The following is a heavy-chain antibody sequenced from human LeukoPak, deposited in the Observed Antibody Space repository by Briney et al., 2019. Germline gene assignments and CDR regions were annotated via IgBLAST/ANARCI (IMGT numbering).Heavy chain of an antibody. CDR2: ISYDGSNK. CDR1: GFTFSSYG. D-gene: IGHD3-3*01. J-gene: IGHJ4*02. CDR3: ARDISFGRHYDFWSGPQHYFDY. Sequence: PGRSLRPSCAASGFTFSSYGMHWVRQAPGKGLEWVAVISYDGSNKYYADSVKGRFTISRDNAKNSLYLQMNSLRAEDTAVYYCARDISFGRHYDFWSGPQHYFDYWGQGTLVTVSS. V-gene: IGHV3-30*03.